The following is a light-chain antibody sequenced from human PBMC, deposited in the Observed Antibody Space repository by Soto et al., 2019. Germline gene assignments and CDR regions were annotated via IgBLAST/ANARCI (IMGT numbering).Light chain of an antibody. CDR2: AAS. CDR3: QHLNGYPLT. Sequence: DIQLTQSPSFLSASVGDRVTITCRASQGISHYLAWYQQKPGKAPKLLIYAASTLQSAVPSRFSGSGSGSEFTLTISSLQPEDFATYYCQHLNGYPLTFGQGTRLEIK. V-gene: IGKV1-9*01. J-gene: IGKJ5*01. CDR1: QGISHY.